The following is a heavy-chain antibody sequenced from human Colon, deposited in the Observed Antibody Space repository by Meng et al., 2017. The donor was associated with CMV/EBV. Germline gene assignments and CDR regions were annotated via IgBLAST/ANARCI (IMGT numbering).Heavy chain of an antibody. CDR2: MNPNSGNT. D-gene: IGHD2-2*03. CDR1: GGTFSSNT. CDR3: ARVEIVVVPAAIRLPDY. J-gene: IGHJ4*02. V-gene: IGHV1-8*02. Sequence: ASVKVSCKASGGTFSSNTISWVRQATGQGLEWMGWMNPNSGNTGYAQKFQGRVTMTRNTSISTAYMELSSLRSEDTAVYYCARVEIVVVPAAIRLPDYWGQGTLVTVSS.